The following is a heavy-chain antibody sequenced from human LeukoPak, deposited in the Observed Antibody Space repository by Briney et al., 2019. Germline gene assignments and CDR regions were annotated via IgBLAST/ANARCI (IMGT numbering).Heavy chain of an antibody. CDR1: GYTFTSYG. CDR2: ISAYNGNT. J-gene: IGHJ3*02. CDR3: ARGGPYYDSSGYYYVDAFDI. Sequence: ASVKVSCKASGYTFTSYGISWVRPAPGQGLEWMGWISAYNGNTNYAQKLQGRVTMTTDTSTSTAYMELRSLRSDDTAVYYCARGGPYYDSSGYYYVDAFDIWGQGTMVTVSS. V-gene: IGHV1-18*01. D-gene: IGHD3-22*01.